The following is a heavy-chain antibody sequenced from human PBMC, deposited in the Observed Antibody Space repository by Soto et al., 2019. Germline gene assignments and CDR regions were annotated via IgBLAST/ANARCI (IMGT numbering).Heavy chain of an antibody. CDR2: VSDSGTTI. D-gene: IGHD5-12*01. CDR3: ARDLQGLRYRGYDFCDY. Sequence: GGSLRLSCAASGFTFSDYYMGWIRQAPGKGLEWVSYVSDSGTTIYYTDSVRGRFTVSRDNAKNSLYLQMNSLRADDTAVYYCARDLQGLRYRGYDFCDYWGRGTLVTVSS. CDR1: GFTFSDYY. V-gene: IGHV3-11*01. J-gene: IGHJ4*02.